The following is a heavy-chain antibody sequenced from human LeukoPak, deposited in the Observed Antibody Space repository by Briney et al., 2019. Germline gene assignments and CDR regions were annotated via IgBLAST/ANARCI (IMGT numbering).Heavy chain of an antibody. V-gene: IGHV3-30*01. CDR3: ARAPRFYSSSSDWFDP. CDR1: GFTFSSYA. CDR2: ISYDGSNK. J-gene: IGHJ5*02. Sequence: PGRSLRLSCVASGFTFSSYAMYWVRQAPGKGLEWVAVISYDGSNKYYADSVKGRFTISRDNSKNTLYLQMNSLRAEDTAVYCCARAPRFYSSSSDWFDPWGQGTLVTVSS. D-gene: IGHD6-6*01.